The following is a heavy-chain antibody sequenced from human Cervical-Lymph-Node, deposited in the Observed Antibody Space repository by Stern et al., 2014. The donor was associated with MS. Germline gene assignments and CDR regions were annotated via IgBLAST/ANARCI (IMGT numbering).Heavy chain of an antibody. CDR2: ISTSSRTI. Sequence: VQLVQSGGGLAQPGGSLGLPCAASGSTFSSYSMNWVRQAPGKGLQGVSYISTSSRTIYYADSVKGRFTISRDNAKNSLYLLMNSLRAEDTAVYYCATARSSSAVDAFDIWGQGTMVTVSS. V-gene: IGHV3-48*01. D-gene: IGHD6-19*01. CDR3: ATARSSSAVDAFDI. J-gene: IGHJ3*02. CDR1: GSTFSSYS.